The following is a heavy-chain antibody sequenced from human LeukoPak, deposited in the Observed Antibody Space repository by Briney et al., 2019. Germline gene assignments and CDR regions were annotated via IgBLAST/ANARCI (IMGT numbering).Heavy chain of an antibody. Sequence: GGSLRLSCAASGFTFSSYAMSWVRQAPGKGLEWVAIIWYDGSNAYYADSVKGRFTISRDNSKNTLYLQMNSLRAEDTAVYYCARGGYSYYYGMDVWGQGTTVTVSS. CDR3: ARGGYSYYYGMDV. CDR2: IWYDGSNA. J-gene: IGHJ6*02. D-gene: IGHD5-18*01. V-gene: IGHV3-33*08. CDR1: GFTFSSYA.